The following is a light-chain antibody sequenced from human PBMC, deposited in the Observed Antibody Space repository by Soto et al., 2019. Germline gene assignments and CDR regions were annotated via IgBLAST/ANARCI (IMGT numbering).Light chain of an antibody. Sequence: EIVLTQSPGTLSLSPGERATLSCRASQSVSSSYLAWYQQKPGQAPRLLIYGASSRATGIPDRFSGSGSGKDFTLIISRLEPEDFEVYYCQQYGSSPRTFGQGTKV. J-gene: IGKJ1*01. CDR3: QQYGSSPRT. V-gene: IGKV3-20*01. CDR1: QSVSSSY. CDR2: GAS.